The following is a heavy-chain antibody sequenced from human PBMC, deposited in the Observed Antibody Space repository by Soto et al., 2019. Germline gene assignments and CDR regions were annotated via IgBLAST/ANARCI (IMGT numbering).Heavy chain of an antibody. J-gene: IGHJ4*02. CDR2: IYYSGST. Sequence: SETLSLTCTVSGGSISSGDYYWSWIRQPPGKGLEWIGYIYYSGSTYYNPSLKSRVTISVDTSKNQFSLKLSSVTAADTAVYYCAREVRVTPFYFDSWGQGTLVTVPQ. D-gene: IGHD2-21*02. CDR1: GGSISSGDYY. CDR3: AREVRVTPFYFDS. V-gene: IGHV4-30-4*01.